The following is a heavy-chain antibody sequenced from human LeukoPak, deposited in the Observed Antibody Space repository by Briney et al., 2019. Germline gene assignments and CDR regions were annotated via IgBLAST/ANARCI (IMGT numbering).Heavy chain of an antibody. D-gene: IGHD2-15*01. J-gene: IGHJ4*02. CDR1: GFDFNTYE. CDR3: ARDGGHHVFDN. Sequence: PGGSLRLSCAASGFDFNTYEMSWVRQAPGKGLEWVSYISTVYTIYYADSVKGRFTISRDNAKNSLYLQMNSLRAEDTAVYYCARDGGHHVFDNWGQGTLVTVSS. V-gene: IGHV3-48*03. CDR2: ISTVYTI.